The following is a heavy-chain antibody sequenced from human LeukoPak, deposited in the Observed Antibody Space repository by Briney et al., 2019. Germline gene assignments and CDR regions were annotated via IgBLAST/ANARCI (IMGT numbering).Heavy chain of an antibody. Sequence: SETLSLTCTVYGGSLSGYYWSWIRQPPGKGLEWIGEINRGGSTNYNPSLKSRVTISVDPSKNQFSLKLSSVTAADTAVYYCARNFEGWGQGTLVTVSS. CDR1: GGSLSGYY. CDR3: ARNFEG. V-gene: IGHV4-34*01. J-gene: IGHJ4*02. CDR2: INRGGST. D-gene: IGHD3-9*01.